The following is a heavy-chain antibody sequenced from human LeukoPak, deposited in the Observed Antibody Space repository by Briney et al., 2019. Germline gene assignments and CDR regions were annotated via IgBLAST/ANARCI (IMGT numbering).Heavy chain of an antibody. J-gene: IGHJ4*02. CDR3: ARDDAAAGIIFDY. CDR2: INNDGSRT. V-gene: IGHV3-74*01. CDR1: GFTYSTYW. Sequence: QPGGSLRLSCAASGFTYSTYWMHWVRHGPGKGLVWVSRINNDGSRTNYADSVKGRFTISRDNAKDTVFLQMNSLRVEDTAVYYCARDDAAAGIIFDYWGQGTLVTVSS. D-gene: IGHD6-13*01.